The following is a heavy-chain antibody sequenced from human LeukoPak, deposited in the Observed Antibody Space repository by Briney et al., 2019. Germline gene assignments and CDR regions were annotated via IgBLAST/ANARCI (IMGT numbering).Heavy chain of an antibody. CDR2: IYNGDT. J-gene: IGHJ3*02. V-gene: IGHV4-59*01. CDR3: ARYRAFDI. CDR1: GGSISSYY. Sequence: PSETLSLTCTVSGGSISSYYWSWIRQPPGKGLEWIGYIYNGDTNYNPSLKSRVTISVDTSRNQFSLKLSSVTAADTAVYYCARYRAFDIWGQGTMVTVSS.